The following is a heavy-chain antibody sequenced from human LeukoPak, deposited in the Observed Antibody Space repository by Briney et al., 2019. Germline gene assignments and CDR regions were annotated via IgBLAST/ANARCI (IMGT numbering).Heavy chain of an antibody. D-gene: IGHD6-19*01. CDR2: ISGSSYSI. J-gene: IGHJ4*02. CDR1: GFTFNSYT. CDR3: ASLSGSSWYFFDF. Sequence: GSLRLSCAASGFTFNSYTMNWVRLAPGKGLEWVSSISGSSYSIHYADSVKGRFTISRDNAKNSLYLQMNSLRAEDTAVYFCASLSGSSWYFFDFWGQGTLVTVSS. V-gene: IGHV3-21*01.